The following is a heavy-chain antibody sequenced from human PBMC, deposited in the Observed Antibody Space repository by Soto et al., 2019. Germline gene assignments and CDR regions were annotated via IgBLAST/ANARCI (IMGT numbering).Heavy chain of an antibody. CDR3: ARVQAPLFSGSYYATDY. D-gene: IGHD1-26*01. CDR2: ISSSSSTI. J-gene: IGHJ4*02. Sequence: GGSLRLSCAASGFTFSSFSMNWVRQAPGKGLEWVSYISSSSSTIYYADSVKGRFTISRDNAKNSLYLQMNSLRDEDTAVYYCARVQAPLFSGSYYATDYWGLGTLVTVSS. V-gene: IGHV3-48*02. CDR1: GFTFSSFS.